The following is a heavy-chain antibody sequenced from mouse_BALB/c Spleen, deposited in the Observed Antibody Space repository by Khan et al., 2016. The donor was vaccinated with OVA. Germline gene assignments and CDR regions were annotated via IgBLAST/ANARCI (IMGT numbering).Heavy chain of an antibody. J-gene: IGHJ2*01. CDR1: GYSITSDYA. CDR2: ISYSGST. CDR3: ARDYGSSYYYFDY. D-gene: IGHD1-1*01. Sequence: EVQLQESGPGLVKPSQSLSLTCTVTGYSITSDYAWNWIRQFPGNKLEWMGYISYSGSTSYNPSLKSRISITRDTSKNQFFLQLNSVTTEDTATYYVARDYGSSYYYFDYWGQGTTLTVSS. V-gene: IGHV3-2*02.